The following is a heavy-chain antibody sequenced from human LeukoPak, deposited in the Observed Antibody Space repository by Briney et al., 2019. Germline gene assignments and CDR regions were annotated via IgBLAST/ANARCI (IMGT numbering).Heavy chain of an antibody. Sequence: GGSLRLSCAASGFTFSNYAIHWGRQAPGKGVGGVAVILYDGSNKYYADSVKGRFTLSRDNSKNTLYLQMNSLRAEDTAVYYCAKGSKAVLFTRDHYMDVWGKGTTVTFSS. J-gene: IGHJ6*03. V-gene: IGHV3-30*04. CDR3: AKGSKAVLFTRDHYMDV. D-gene: IGHD6-19*01. CDR2: ILYDGSNK. CDR1: GFTFSNYA.